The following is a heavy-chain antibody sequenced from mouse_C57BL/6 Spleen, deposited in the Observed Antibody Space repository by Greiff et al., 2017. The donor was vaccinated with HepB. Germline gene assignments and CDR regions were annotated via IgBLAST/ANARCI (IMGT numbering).Heavy chain of an antibody. D-gene: IGHD2-5*01. J-gene: IGHJ3*01. Sequence: EVKLVESGGGLVKPGGSLKLSCAASGFTFSDYGMHWVRQAPEKGLEWVAYISSGSSTIYYADTVKGRFTISRDNAENTLFLQMTSLRSEDTAMYYCARAYYSNYEGFAYWGQGTLVTVSA. CDR2: ISSGSSTI. CDR1: GFTFSDYG. CDR3: ARAYYSNYEGFAY. V-gene: IGHV5-17*01.